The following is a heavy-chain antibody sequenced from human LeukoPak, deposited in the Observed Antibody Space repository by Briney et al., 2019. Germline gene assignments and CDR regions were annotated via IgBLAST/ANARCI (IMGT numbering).Heavy chain of an antibody. CDR3: AKVGLRSGT. V-gene: IGHV3-23*01. Sequence: GSLRLSCAASGFTFSSYGMNWVRQAPGKGLEWVSGISGSGGSTYYADSVKGRFTISRDNSKNTLYLQMNSLRAEDTAVYYCAKVGLRSGTWGQGTLVTVSS. J-gene: IGHJ5*02. CDR2: ISGSGGST. CDR1: GFTFSSYG. D-gene: IGHD1-26*01.